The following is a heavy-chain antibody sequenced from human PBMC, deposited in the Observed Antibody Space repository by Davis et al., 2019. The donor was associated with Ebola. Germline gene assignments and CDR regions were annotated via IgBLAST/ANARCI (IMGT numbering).Heavy chain of an antibody. V-gene: IGHV3-9*01. CDR3: AKDSNGVDNGDLPGYYGMDV. Sequence: PGGSLRLSCAASGFIFINYAMSWVRQAPGKGLEWVSGISWNSGSIGYADSVKGRFTISRDNAKNSLYLQMNSLRAEDTALYYCAKDSNGVDNGDLPGYYGMDVWGQGTTVTVSS. J-gene: IGHJ6*02. CDR1: GFIFINYA. D-gene: IGHD4-17*01. CDR2: ISWNSGSI.